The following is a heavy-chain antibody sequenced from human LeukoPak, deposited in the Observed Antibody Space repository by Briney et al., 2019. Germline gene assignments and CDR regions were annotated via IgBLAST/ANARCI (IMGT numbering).Heavy chain of an antibody. J-gene: IGHJ4*02. CDR2: IYYSGST. CDR3: ATQVNWGSRAVFDF. V-gene: IGHV4-59*08. Sequence: SETLSLTCTVSGGSISSYYWSWIRQPPGKGLEWIGYIYYSGSTNYNPSLKGRVTMSVDTPKNEFSLKLSSMTAADTAVYYCATQVNWGSRAVFDFWGQGALVTVSS. D-gene: IGHD7-27*01. CDR1: GGSISSYY.